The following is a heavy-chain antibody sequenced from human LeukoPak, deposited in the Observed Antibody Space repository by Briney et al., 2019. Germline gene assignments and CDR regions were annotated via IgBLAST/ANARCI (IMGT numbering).Heavy chain of an antibody. J-gene: IGHJ4*02. V-gene: IGHV4-39*01. CDR2: MYYNGNT. Sequence: SETLSLTCTVSCDSISSRPYYWGWIRQPQGQGLEWIATMYYNGNTHYNPSLKRRVTISADMSKNQFSVKLSSVSAADTAVYYCASHRCVRDGSCYWGKGTLVTVST. CDR3: ASHRCVRDGSCY. CDR1: CDSISSRPYY. D-gene: IGHD2-15*01.